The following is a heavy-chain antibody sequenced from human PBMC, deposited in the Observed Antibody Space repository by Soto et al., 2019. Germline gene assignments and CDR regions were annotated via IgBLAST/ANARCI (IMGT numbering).Heavy chain of an antibody. D-gene: IGHD3-10*01. Sequence: GGSLRLSCAASGFTFSSYAMSWVRQAPGKGLEWVSAISGSGGSTYYADSVKGRFTISRDNSKNTLYLQMNSLRAEDTAVYYGSKGIVVRAYYYGSGWPRGYYYYGMDVWGQGTTVTVSS. V-gene: IGHV3-23*01. CDR3: SKGIVVRAYYYGSGWPRGYYYYGMDV. CDR1: GFTFSSYA. CDR2: ISGSGGST. J-gene: IGHJ6*02.